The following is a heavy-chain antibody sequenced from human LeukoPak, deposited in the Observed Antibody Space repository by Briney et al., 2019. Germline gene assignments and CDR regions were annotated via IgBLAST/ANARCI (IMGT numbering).Heavy chain of an antibody. Sequence: PGRSLRLSCAASGFTFRNYWMHWVRQAPAKGLVWVSRINSDWTTTIYADSVRGRFTISRDNAKNTLYLQMHSLRAEDTAVYYCATSGYYFSNFDYWGQGILVTVSS. J-gene: IGHJ4*02. D-gene: IGHD3-22*01. CDR3: ATSGYYFSNFDY. CDR2: INSDWTTT. CDR1: GFTFRNYW. V-gene: IGHV3-74*01.